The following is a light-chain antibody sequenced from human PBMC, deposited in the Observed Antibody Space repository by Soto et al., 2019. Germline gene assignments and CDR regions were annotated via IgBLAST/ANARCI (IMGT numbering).Light chain of an antibody. CDR2: AAS. Sequence: IQITQSPSSGSAPVGDRVTITCRASQDLSSWLAWYPQKPGKAPKLLISAASSLPSGVPSRVSGSGAGTDFTRTIRSLQPEDFATYYCQQPISSTITFGQGTRLEIK. V-gene: IGKV1D-12*01. J-gene: IGKJ5*01. CDR3: QQPISSTIT. CDR1: QDLSSW.